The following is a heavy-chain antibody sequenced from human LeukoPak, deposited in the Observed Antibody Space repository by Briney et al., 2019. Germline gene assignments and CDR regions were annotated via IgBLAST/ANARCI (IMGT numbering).Heavy chain of an antibody. V-gene: IGHV3-11*01. Sequence: KPGGSLRLSCAASGFTFSDYYMSWIRQAPGKGLEWVSYISSSGSTIYYADSVKGRFTISRDNAKNSLYLQMNSLRAEDTAVYYCARDGLWSAYYYDSSGYYRPDYWGQGTLVTVSS. D-gene: IGHD3-22*01. CDR3: ARDGLWSAYYYDSSGYYRPDY. CDR2: ISSSGSTI. CDR1: GFTFSDYY. J-gene: IGHJ4*02.